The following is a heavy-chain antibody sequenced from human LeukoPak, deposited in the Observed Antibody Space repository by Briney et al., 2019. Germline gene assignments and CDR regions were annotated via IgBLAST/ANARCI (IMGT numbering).Heavy chain of an antibody. CDR1: GGSFSGYY. Sequence: SETQSLTCAVYGGSFSGYYWSWIRQPPGKGLEWIGEINHSGSTNYNPSLKSRVTISVDTSKNQFSLKLSSVTAADTAVYYCARGATLDYWGQGTLDTVSS. CDR2: INHSGST. D-gene: IGHD1-26*01. J-gene: IGHJ4*02. CDR3: ARGATLDY. V-gene: IGHV4-34*01.